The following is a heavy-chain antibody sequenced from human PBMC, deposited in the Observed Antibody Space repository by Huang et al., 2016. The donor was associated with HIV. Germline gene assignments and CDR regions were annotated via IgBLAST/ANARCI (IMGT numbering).Heavy chain of an antibody. J-gene: IGHJ4*02. CDR3: ARTEMEYYYGSSGYYPDY. CDR1: GFEFSKYS. Sequence: EVQLVESGGALVQPGGSMILSCVVSGFEFSKYSINWVRQVPGKGMEWGLYIRGTSSNIYYADSVKGRFTISRDNAKNSVFLQMRSLRAEDTALYYCARTEMEYYYGSSGYYPDYWGQGTQVTVSS. V-gene: IGHV3-48*01. CDR2: IRGTSSNI. D-gene: IGHD3-22*01.